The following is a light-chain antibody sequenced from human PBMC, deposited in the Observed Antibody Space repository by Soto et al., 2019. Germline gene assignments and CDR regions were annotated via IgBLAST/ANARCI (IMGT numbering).Light chain of an antibody. J-gene: IGKJ5*01. CDR2: RTS. CDR1: QSVSSD. CDR3: QQYNNWPPIT. V-gene: IGKV3-15*01. Sequence: EIVMTQSPATLSVSPGESATLSCRPSQSVSSDLAWYQQKPGQAPRLLMFRTSSRATGFPARFSGSGSGTEFNLTISSLQSEDFGVYYCQQYNNWPPITFGQGTRLEIK.